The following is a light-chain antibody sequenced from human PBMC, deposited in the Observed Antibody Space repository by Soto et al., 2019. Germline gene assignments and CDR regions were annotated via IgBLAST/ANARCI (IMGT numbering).Light chain of an antibody. V-gene: IGKV1-39*01. CDR2: AAS. Sequence: DIQMTQSPSSLSASVGDRVTITCRASQSISSYLNWYQQKPGKAPKLLIYAASSLQSGVPSRFSGSGSGADFTLTISSLQPEDSATYYCQQLNTYPITFGQGTRLEIK. J-gene: IGKJ5*01. CDR3: QQLNTYPIT. CDR1: QSISSY.